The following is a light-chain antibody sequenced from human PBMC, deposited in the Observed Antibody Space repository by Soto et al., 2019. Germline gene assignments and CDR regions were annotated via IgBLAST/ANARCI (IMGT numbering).Light chain of an antibody. V-gene: IGKV1-33*01. CDR2: DAS. CDR1: QDIRNY. J-gene: IGKJ5*01. Sequence: DIQMTQSPSSLSASVGDRVTITCQASQDIRNYLNWYQQKPGKAPKLLIYDASNLETGVPSRFSGSGYGTDFTFTISSLQPEDIATYDGQQYDNLPITFGQGTRLEIK. CDR3: QQYDNLPIT.